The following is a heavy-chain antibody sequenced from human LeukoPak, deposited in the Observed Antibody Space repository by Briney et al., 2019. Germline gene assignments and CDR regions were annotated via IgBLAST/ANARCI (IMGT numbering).Heavy chain of an antibody. D-gene: IGHD2-15*01. Sequence: SETLSLTCTVTGGSISSYYWSWIRQPPGKGLEWIGYIYYSASTNYNPSLKSRVTISVDTSKNQFSLKLSSVTAADTAVYYCARSLDVGYCSGGSCYETDYWGQGTLVTVSS. V-gene: IGHV4-59*08. J-gene: IGHJ4*02. CDR3: ARSLDVGYCSGGSCYETDY. CDR1: GGSISSYY. CDR2: IYYSAST.